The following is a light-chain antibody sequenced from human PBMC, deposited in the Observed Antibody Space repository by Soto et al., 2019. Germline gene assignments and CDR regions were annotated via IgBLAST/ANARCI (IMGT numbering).Light chain of an antibody. J-gene: IGLJ2*01. CDR2: EVS. CDR3: ISYAGSNKWV. V-gene: IGLV2-8*01. CDR1: SSDVGGYNY. Sequence: QSALTQPPSASGSPGQSVTISCTGTSSDVGGYNYVSWYQQHPGKAPKLMIYEVSKRPSGVPDRFSGSKSGNTASLTVSGLQAEDEADYYCISYAGSNKWVFGGGTQLTVL.